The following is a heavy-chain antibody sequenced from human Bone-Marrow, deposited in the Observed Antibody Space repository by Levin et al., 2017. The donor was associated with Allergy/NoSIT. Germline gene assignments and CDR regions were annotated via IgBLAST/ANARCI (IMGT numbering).Heavy chain of an antibody. D-gene: IGHD2-8*02. CDR2: VSGDGNSK. J-gene: IGHJ4*02. CDR3: ASIPYETGGRGYHFDY. V-gene: IGHV3-30-3*01. CDR1: GFSFSSYP. Sequence: GGSLRLSCAASGFSFSSYPLYWVRQAPGKGPEWVAFVSGDGNSKYYTDSVKGRFTISRDNSKNTLSLQMSSLRAEDTAVYYCASIPYETGGRGYHFDYWGQGTLVTVSS.